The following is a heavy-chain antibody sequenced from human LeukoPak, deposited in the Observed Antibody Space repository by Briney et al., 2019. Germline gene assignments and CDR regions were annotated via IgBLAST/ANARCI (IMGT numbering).Heavy chain of an antibody. Sequence: SETLSLTCTVSGGSISSYYWSWIRQPPGKGLEWIGYIYYSGSTIYNPSLKSRVTISVDTSKNQFSLKLSSVTAADTAVYYCASSNWNDRWFDPWGQGTLVTVSS. CDR3: ASSNWNDRWFDP. J-gene: IGHJ5*02. V-gene: IGHV4-59*01. D-gene: IGHD1-20*01. CDR2: IYYSGST. CDR1: GGSISSYY.